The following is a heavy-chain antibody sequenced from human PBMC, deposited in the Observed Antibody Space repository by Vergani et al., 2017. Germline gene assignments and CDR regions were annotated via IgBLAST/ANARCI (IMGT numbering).Heavy chain of an antibody. CDR1: GGTFSSYA. V-gene: IGHV1-69*12. D-gene: IGHD3-22*01. CDR3: ARHYYDSSGYDGFDY. J-gene: IGHJ4*02. CDR2: IIPIFGTA. Sequence: QVQLVQSGAEVKKPGSSVKVSCKASGGTFSSYAISWVRQAPGQGLEWMGGIIPIFGTANYAQKFQGRVTITAEESKSTAYIELSSLRSEYTAVYYCARHYYDSSGYDGFDYWGQGTLVTVSS.